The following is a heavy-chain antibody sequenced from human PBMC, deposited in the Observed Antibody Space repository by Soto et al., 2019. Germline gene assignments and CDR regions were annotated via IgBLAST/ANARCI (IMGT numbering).Heavy chain of an antibody. Sequence: EVQLVEPGGGLVQPGGSLRLSCAASGFTVSTNFMTWVRQAPGKGLEWVSVIYSGGSTFYADSVKGRFTITRDNAENPLYFQVNSLGADATAAYYCARARMRLLPNDCDDGVDVWCQGNTVSVSS. D-gene: IGHD6-25*01. CDR3: ARARMRLLPNDCDDGVDV. J-gene: IGHJ6*02. V-gene: IGHV3-66*01. CDR2: IYSGGST. CDR1: GFTVSTNF.